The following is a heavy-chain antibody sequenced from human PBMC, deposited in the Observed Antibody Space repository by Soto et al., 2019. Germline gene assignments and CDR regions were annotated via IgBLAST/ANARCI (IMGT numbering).Heavy chain of an antibody. CDR2: IYYSGST. CDR3: ASSSYGYTFYDY. CDR1: GGSIISGDYY. D-gene: IGHD5-18*01. J-gene: IGHJ4*02. Sequence: QVQLQESGPGLVKPSQTLSLTCTVSGGSIISGDYYWSWIRQPPGKDLEWIGYIYYSGSTYYNPSLKSRVTISGDTSKNQFSLKMSSVTAADTAVYYRASSSYGYTFYDYWGQGTLVTVSS. V-gene: IGHV4-30-4*01.